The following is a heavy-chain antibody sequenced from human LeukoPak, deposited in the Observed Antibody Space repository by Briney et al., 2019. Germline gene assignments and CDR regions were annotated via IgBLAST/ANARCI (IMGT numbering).Heavy chain of an antibody. D-gene: IGHD6-19*01. CDR3: VKDRVGQWLVLGGDY. CDR1: GFTFSSYA. Sequence: PGGSLRLSCSASGFTFSSYAMHWVRQAPGKGLEYVSAISSNGGSTYYADSVKGRFTISRDNSKNTLYLQMSSLGAEDTAVYYCVKDRVGQWLVLGGDYWGQGTLVTVSS. V-gene: IGHV3-64D*06. CDR2: ISSNGGST. J-gene: IGHJ4*02.